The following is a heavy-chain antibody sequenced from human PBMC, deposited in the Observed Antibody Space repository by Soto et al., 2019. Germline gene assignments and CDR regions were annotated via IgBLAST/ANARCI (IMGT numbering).Heavy chain of an antibody. CDR3: ARGAYSSSSYYYYYYMDV. V-gene: IGHV1-2*04. D-gene: IGHD6-6*01. CDR1: GYTFTGYY. CDR2: INPNSSGT. J-gene: IGHJ6*03. Sequence: GASVKVSCKASGYTFTGYYMHWVRQAPGQGLEWMGWINPNSSGTNYTQKFKGWVTMTRDTSISTANMELSRLRSDDTAMYYCARGAYSSSSYYYYYYMDVWGKGTTVTVSS.